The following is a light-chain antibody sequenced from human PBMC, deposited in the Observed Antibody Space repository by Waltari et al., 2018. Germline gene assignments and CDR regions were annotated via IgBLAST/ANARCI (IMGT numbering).Light chain of an antibody. V-gene: IGLV2-11*01. CDR2: DVT. CDR1: TNDLGSYNC. J-gene: IGLJ3*02. CDR3: CSYAGSYTWV. Sequence: SALTQPPSVSGSPGQSATISCTGTTNDLGSYNCDPWYQQHPGNAPKLIILDVTKRPAGVPGRLSGSKAGNTASLTISGLRAEDEAEYCCCSYAGSYTWVFGGGTKLTVV.